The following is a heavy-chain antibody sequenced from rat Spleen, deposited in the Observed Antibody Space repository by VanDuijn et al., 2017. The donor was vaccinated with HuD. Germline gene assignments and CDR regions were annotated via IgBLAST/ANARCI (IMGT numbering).Heavy chain of an antibody. CDR2: ISYDDSRT. CDR1: GFTFSDYY. Sequence: EVQLVESDGGLVQPGRSLKLSCAASGFTFSDYYMAWVRQAPTKGLEWVATISYDDSRTYYRDSVKGRFTISRDNAKSTLYLQMDSLRSEHTATYYCARQDTSGYSNWFAYWGQGALVTVSS. D-gene: IGHD4-3*01. J-gene: IGHJ3*01. CDR3: ARQDTSGYSNWFAY. V-gene: IGHV5-29*01.